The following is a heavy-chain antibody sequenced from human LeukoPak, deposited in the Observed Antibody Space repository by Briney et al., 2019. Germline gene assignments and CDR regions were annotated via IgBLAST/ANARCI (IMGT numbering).Heavy chain of an antibody. CDR2: IYSSGNT. CDR1: GGSISSYY. V-gene: IGHV4-4*09. CDR3: ARHLKAGMVFDP. J-gene: IGHJ5*02. D-gene: IGHD2-8*01. Sequence: SETLSLTCTVSGGSISSYYWSWIRQPPGKGLEWIGYIYSSGNTNYNPSLKSRVTISVGTSKNLFSLKLSSVTAADTVVYYCARHLKAGMVFDPWGQGTLVTVSS.